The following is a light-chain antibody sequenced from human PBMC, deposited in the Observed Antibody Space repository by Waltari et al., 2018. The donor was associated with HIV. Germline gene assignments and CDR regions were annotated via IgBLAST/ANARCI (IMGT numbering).Light chain of an antibody. CDR2: DSY. CDR3: QQYNAWPRT. CDR1: PSLSSA. J-gene: IGKJ1*01. Sequence: EIVMTQSPASLSVSPGERATLSCRASPSLSSALTWYQHKPGQPPRLLIYDSYTRATGIPVRFSGSGSGTEFTLTSSSLQSEDFATYYGQQYNAWPRTFGQGTKVEI. V-gene: IGKV3-15*01.